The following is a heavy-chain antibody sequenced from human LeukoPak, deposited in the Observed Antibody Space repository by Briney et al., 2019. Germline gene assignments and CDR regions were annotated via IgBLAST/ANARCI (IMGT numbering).Heavy chain of an antibody. V-gene: IGHV4-59*01. CDR3: ATDQRGYSAYDFDY. CDR1: GGSIRSYY. J-gene: IGHJ4*02. Sequence: SETLSLTCTVSGGSIRSYYWSWIRQPPGKGLEWIGYIYYSGSTYYNPSLKSRVTISVDTSKSQFSLKLSSVTAADTAVYYCATDQRGYSAYDFDYWGQGTLVTVSS. D-gene: IGHD5-12*01. CDR2: IYYSGST.